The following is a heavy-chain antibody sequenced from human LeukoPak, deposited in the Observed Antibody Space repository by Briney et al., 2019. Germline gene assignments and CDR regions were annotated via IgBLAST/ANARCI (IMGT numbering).Heavy chain of an antibody. V-gene: IGHV3-23*01. CDR3: TKGDDSSTWYTFDI. CDR2: IGGSGGST. D-gene: IGHD6-13*01. CDR1: GFTFGSYA. Sequence: GGSLRLSCAASGFTFGSYAMSWVRQAPGKGLEWVSTIGGSGGSTYYADSVKGRFTISRDNSKNTLYLQMNSLRDEDTAVYYCTKGDDSSTWYTFDIWGQGTMVTVSS. J-gene: IGHJ3*02.